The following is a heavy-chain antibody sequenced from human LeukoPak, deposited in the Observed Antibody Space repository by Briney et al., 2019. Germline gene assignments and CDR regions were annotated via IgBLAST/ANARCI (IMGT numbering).Heavy chain of an antibody. Sequence: SETLSLTCTVSGGSISSYYWRWIRQPPGKGLEWVGYIYYSGSTNYNPSLKSRVTISVDTSKNQFSLKLSSVTAADTAVYYCGTWRYCSGGHSLGNYYMDVWGKGTTVTVSS. CDR2: IYYSGST. J-gene: IGHJ6*03. CDR3: GTWRYCSGGHSLGNYYMDV. V-gene: IGHV4-59*01. D-gene: IGHD2-15*01. CDR1: GGSISSYY.